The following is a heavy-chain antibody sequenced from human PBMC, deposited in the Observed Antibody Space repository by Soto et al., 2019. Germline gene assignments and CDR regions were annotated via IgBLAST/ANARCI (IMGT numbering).Heavy chain of an antibody. CDR3: ARDRQSSGWLDAFDI. J-gene: IGHJ3*02. V-gene: IGHV3-53*04. D-gene: IGHD6-19*01. Sequence: EVQLVESGGGLVQPGGSLRLSCAASGFTVSSNYMSWVRQSPGKGLEWVSVIFTGGSTYYADSVKGRFTISRHSSMNTVYLQMDSLRDEDTAVYYCARDRQSSGWLDAFDIWGQGTMGTVSS. CDR1: GFTVSSNY. CDR2: IFTGGST.